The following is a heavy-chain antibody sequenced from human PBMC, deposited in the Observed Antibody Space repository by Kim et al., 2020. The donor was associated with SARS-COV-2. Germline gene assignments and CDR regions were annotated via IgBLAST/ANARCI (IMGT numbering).Heavy chain of an antibody. CDR2: EK. D-gene: IGHD3-10*01. Sequence: EKYYVDSVKGRFTISRDNAKNSLYLQMNSLRAEDTAVYYCARDYNYAFDPWGQGTLVTVSS. CDR3: ARDYNYAFDP. V-gene: IGHV3-7*01. J-gene: IGHJ5*02.